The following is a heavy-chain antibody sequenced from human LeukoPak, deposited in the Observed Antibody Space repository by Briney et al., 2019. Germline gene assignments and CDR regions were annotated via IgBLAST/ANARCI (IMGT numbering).Heavy chain of an antibody. J-gene: IGHJ4*02. Sequence: GGSLRLSCAASGFTFSNYAMSWVRQAPEKGLEWVSVTSASGGGTYYADSVKGRFTISRDNSKNTLYLQMKSLRAEDTAVYYCAKLEGIVASWLGYLDYWGQGTLVTVSS. CDR2: TSASGGGT. CDR1: GFTFSNYA. CDR3: AKLEGIVASWLGYLDY. D-gene: IGHD5-12*01. V-gene: IGHV3-23*01.